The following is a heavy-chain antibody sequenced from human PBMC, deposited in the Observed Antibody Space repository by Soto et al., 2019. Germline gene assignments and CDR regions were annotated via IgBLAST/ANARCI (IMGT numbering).Heavy chain of an antibody. CDR1: GFTFSSYS. J-gene: IGHJ6*02. CDR3: ARERSQLLWGAYYYYYGMDV. Sequence: GGSLRLSCAASGFTFSSYSMNWVRQAPGKGLEWVSSISSSSSYIYYADSVKGRFTISRDNAKNSLYLQMNSLRAEDTAVYYCARERSQLLWGAYYYYYGMDVWGQGTTVTVSS. V-gene: IGHV3-21*01. CDR2: ISSSSSYI. D-gene: IGHD2-2*01.